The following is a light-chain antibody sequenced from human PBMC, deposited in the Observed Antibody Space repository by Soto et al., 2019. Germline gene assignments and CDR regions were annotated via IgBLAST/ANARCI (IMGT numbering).Light chain of an antibody. V-gene: IGKV4-1*01. CDR3: QQYYSTPRT. Sequence: DIVMTQSPASLSVSLGERATINCTSSQTVLYSSNNKNHLAWYQQRPGQPPKLLFSWASTRESGVPDRFSASGSGTDFTLSIGSLQAEDVAVYYCQQYYSTPRTFGQGTKVDIK. CDR1: QTVLYSSNNKNH. CDR2: WAS. J-gene: IGKJ1*01.